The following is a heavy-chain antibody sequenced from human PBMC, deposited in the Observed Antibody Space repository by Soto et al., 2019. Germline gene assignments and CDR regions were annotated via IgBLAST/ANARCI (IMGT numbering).Heavy chain of an antibody. V-gene: IGHV1-3*01. Sequence: QVQLVQSGAEVKKPGASVKVSCKASGYTFTSSAMHWVRQAPGRRLEWMGWINAGNGNTKYSQKFQGRVTITRDTSASTAYMELSSLRSEDTAVYYCARGVGSGLSDYWGQGTLVTVSS. CDR2: INAGNGNT. J-gene: IGHJ4*02. CDR3: ARGVGSGLSDY. D-gene: IGHD1-26*01. CDR1: GYTFTSSA.